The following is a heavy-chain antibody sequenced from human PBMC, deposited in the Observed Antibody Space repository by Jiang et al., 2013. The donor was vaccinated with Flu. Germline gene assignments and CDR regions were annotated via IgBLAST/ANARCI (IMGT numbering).Heavy chain of an antibody. J-gene: IGHJ2*01. CDR3: ARGTDTVTTESYWYFDL. CDR2: TYYRSKWYN. V-gene: IGHV6-1*01. CDR1: GDSVSSNSAA. D-gene: IGHD4-17*01. Sequence: QTLSLTCAISGDSVSSNSAAWNWIRQSPSRGLEWLGRTYYRSKWYNDYAVSVKSRITINPDTSKNQFSLQLNSVTPEDTAVYYCARGTDTVTTESYWYFDLWGRGTLVTVSS.